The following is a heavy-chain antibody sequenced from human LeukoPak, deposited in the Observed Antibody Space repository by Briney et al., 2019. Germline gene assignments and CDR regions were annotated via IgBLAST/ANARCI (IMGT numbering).Heavy chain of an antibody. D-gene: IGHD5/OR15-5a*01. V-gene: IGHV1-2*06. J-gene: IGHJ4*02. CDR1: GYTFTGYY. CDR3: AKDPRLPVSL. CDR2: INPNSGGT. Sequence: ASVKVSCKASGYTFTGYYMHWLRQAPGQGLEWMGRINPNSGGTNYAQKFQGRVTITRDTSISTAYMELSRLRSDDTAVYYCAKDPRLPVSLWGQGTLVTVSS.